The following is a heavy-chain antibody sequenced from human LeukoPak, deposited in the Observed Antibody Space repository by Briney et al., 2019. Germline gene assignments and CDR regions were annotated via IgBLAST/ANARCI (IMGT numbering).Heavy chain of an antibody. CDR2: INWNGGST. D-gene: IGHD1-26*01. J-gene: IGHJ3*02. CDR3: ARDARIVGARAFDI. V-gene: IGHV3-20*04. Sequence: GGSLRLSCAASGFTFDDYGMSWVRQAPGKGLEWVSGINWNGGSTGYADPVKGRFTISRDNAKNSLYLQMNSLRAEDTALYYCARDARIVGARAFDIWGQGTMVTVSS. CDR1: GFTFDDYG.